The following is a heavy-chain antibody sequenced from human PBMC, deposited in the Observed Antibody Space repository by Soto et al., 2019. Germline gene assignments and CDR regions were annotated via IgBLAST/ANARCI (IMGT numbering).Heavy chain of an antibody. Sequence: HPGGSLRLSCAASEFSFDDYAMSWVRQAPGKGLEWVSSITYTGVSTYYADSVKGRFTISRDNSKDTLYLQMNSLRAEDTAIYYCAKASVWYPYFDSWGQGTLVTVSP. CDR2: ITYTGVST. V-gene: IGHV3-23*01. J-gene: IGHJ4*02. D-gene: IGHD6-13*01. CDR3: AKASVWYPYFDS. CDR1: EFSFDDYA.